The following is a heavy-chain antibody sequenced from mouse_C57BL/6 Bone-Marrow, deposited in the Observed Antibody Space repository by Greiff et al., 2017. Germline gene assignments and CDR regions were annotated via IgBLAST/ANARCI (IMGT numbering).Heavy chain of an antibody. CDR2: ISSGSSTI. CDR3: ARDTVVAPFAY. D-gene: IGHD1-1*01. J-gene: IGHJ3*01. CDR1: GFTFSDYG. V-gene: IGHV5-17*01. Sequence: EVKLVESGGGLVKPGGSLKLSCAASGFTFSDYGMHWVRQAPEKGLEWVAYISSGSSTIYYADTVKGRFTISRDNAKNTLFLQMTSLRSEDTAMYYCARDTVVAPFAYWGQGTLVTVSA.